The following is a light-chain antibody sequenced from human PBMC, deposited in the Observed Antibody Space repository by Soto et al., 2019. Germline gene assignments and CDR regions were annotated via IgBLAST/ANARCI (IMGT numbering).Light chain of an antibody. CDR2: EVT. J-gene: IGLJ3*02. Sequence: QSALSQPASVSGSPGQSITISCTGTSNDVGYYNYVSWYQQHPGQAPKLMISEVTTRPSGVSDRFSGSKSGNTASLTISRLQAEDEAHYYGSSYTTAYTQVFCGGIKLTVL. V-gene: IGLV2-14*01. CDR1: SNDVGYYNY. CDR3: SSYTTAYTQV.